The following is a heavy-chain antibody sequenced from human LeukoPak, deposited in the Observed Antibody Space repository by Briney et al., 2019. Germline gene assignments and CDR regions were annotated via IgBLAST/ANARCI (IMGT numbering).Heavy chain of an antibody. CDR1: GYTFTGYY. CDR2: TNPNSGGT. CDR3: ARMGEHYYYYGMDA. D-gene: IGHD3-16*01. Sequence: ASVKVSCKASGYTFTGYYMHWVRQALGQGLEWMGWTNPNSGGTNYAQKFQGWVTMTRDTSISTAYMELSRLRSDDTAVYYCARMGEHYYYYGMDAWGQGTTVTVSS. J-gene: IGHJ6*02. V-gene: IGHV1-2*04.